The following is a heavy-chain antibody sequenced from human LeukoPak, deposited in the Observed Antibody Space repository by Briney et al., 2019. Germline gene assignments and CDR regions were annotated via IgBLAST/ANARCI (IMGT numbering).Heavy chain of an antibody. CDR1: GFSVSSNY. J-gene: IGHJ4*02. CDR2: IYSGGST. CDR3: ARGARKGDDYGGFFDY. D-gene: IGHD4-23*01. V-gene: IGHV3-66*01. Sequence: GGSLRLSCAASGFSVSSNYMSWVRQAPGKGLEWVSLIYSGGSTNYADSVKGRFTISRDSSKNTLYLQMNSLRPEDTAVYYCARGARKGDDYGGFFDYWGQGTLVTVSS.